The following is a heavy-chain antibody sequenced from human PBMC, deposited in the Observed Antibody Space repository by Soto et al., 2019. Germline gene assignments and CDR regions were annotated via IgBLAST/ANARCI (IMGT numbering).Heavy chain of an antibody. Sequence: PXESLKISCKGSGYSFTSYWIGWVRQMPGKGLEWMGIIYPGDSDTRYSPSFQGQVTISADKSISTAYLQWSSLKASDTAMYYCAGGGVRGVITRTRDYYGMDVWGQGTTVTVSS. CDR1: GYSFTSYW. CDR2: IYPGDSDT. V-gene: IGHV5-51*01. CDR3: AGGGVRGVITRTRDYYGMDV. D-gene: IGHD3-10*01. J-gene: IGHJ6*02.